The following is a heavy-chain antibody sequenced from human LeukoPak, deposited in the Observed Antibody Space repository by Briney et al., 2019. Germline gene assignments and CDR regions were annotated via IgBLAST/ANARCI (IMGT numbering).Heavy chain of an antibody. CDR1: GYSIKSSYH. J-gene: IGHJ5*01. CDR3: ARDRFDYGEYEFDS. Sequence: SETLSLTCTVSGYSIKSSYHWAWVWQPPGKGLEWVATIHHSGDTFYNPSLKSRVTISMDTSKNEFSLTLKSVTAADTAVYYCARDRFDYGEYEFDSWGQGALVTVSS. V-gene: IGHV4-38-2*02. CDR2: IHHSGDT. D-gene: IGHD4-17*01.